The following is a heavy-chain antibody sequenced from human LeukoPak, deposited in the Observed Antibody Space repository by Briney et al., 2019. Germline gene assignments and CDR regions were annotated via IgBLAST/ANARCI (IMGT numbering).Heavy chain of an antibody. CDR3: ARHLTYFSNLDY. V-gene: IGHV4-39*01. CDR1: GGSISSTSYY. D-gene: IGHD1-14*01. CDR2: IYYSGST. Sequence: SETLSLTCTVSGGSISSTSYYWGWIRQPPGKGLEWIGSIYYSGSTYYNPSLESRLTISVDTSKDQFTLKPSSVPAADTAVYYCARHLTYFSNLDYWGQGTLVTVSS. J-gene: IGHJ4*02.